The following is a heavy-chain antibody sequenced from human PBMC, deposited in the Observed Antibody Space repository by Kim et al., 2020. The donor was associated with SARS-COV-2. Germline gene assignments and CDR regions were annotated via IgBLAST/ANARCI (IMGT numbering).Heavy chain of an antibody. Sequence: KGRFTTSRENSKNTLYLQMNSLRAEDTAVYYCAKSPPRIAVTGTYYGMDVWGQGTTVTVSS. CDR3: AKSPPRIAVTGTYYGMDV. J-gene: IGHJ6*02. D-gene: IGHD6-19*01. V-gene: IGHV3-23*01.